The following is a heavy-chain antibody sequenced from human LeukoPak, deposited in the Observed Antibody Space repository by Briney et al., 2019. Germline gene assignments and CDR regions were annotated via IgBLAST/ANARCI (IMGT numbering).Heavy chain of an antibody. CDR1: GFTFSSYS. D-gene: IGHD3-22*01. V-gene: IGHV3-21*01. CDR2: ISSSSSYI. CDR3: ARDSYYYDSSGYPS. J-gene: IGHJ4*02. Sequence: PGGSLRLSCAASGFTFSSYSMSWVRQAPGKGLEWVSSISSSSSYIYYADSVKGRFTISRDNAKNSLYLQMNSLRAEDTAVYYCARDSYYYDSSGYPSWGQGTLVTVSS.